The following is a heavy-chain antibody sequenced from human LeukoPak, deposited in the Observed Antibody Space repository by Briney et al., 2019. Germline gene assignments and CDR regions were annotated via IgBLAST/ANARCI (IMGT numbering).Heavy chain of an antibody. Sequence: GASVKVSCKASGYTFTSYGTSWVRQAPGQGLEWMGWISAYNGNTNYAQKLQGRVTMTTDTSTSTAYMELRSLRSDDTAVYYCARDERYYDKDAFDIWGQGTMVTVSS. D-gene: IGHD3-22*01. V-gene: IGHV1-18*01. CDR2: ISAYNGNT. CDR3: ARDERYYDKDAFDI. J-gene: IGHJ3*02. CDR1: GYTFTSYG.